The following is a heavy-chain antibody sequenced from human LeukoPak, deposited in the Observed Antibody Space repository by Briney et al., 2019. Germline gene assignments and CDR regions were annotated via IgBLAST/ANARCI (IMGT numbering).Heavy chain of an antibody. Sequence: SETLSLTCSVSGCSITNYDLSWIRQSPGKGLEWIGFIYNTGRTNYNPSLQSRVTMSIDTSKNPFSFKLSSLTAADTALYYCARQGELAIDYWGQGTLVTVSS. CDR2: IYNTGRT. J-gene: IGHJ4*02. D-gene: IGHD1-26*01. CDR1: GCSITNYD. V-gene: IGHV4-59*08. CDR3: ARQGELAIDY.